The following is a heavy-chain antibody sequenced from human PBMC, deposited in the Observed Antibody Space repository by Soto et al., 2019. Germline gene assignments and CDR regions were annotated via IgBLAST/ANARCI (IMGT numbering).Heavy chain of an antibody. V-gene: IGHV3-23*01. CDR3: AKDAVPYHGKWDWFDS. J-gene: IGHJ5*01. Sequence: DVQLLESGGGLVQPGGSLTLSCAAYRFTFSDFAMSWVRQAPGKGLEWVSAIGGGGADTYYADSVKGRFTISRDNSKNTLYLQMNSLRAEDTAVYYCAKDAVPYHGKWDWFDSWGQGTLVTVSS. CDR1: RFTFSDFA. CDR2: IGGGGADT. D-gene: IGHD1-26*01.